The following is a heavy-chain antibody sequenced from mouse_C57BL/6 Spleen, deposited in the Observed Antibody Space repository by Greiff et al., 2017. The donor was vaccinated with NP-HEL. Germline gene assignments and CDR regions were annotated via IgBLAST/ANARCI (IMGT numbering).Heavy chain of an antibody. J-gene: IGHJ4*01. CDR3: AREGITEAMDY. CDR2: ISDGGSYT. CDR1: GFTFSSYA. V-gene: IGHV5-4*03. Sequence: EVKVVESGGGLVKPGGSLKLSCAASGFTFSSYAMSWVRQTPEKRLEWVATISDGGSYTYYPDNVKGRFTIARDNAKNNLYLQMSHLKSEDTAMYYCAREGITEAMDYWGQGTSVTVSS.